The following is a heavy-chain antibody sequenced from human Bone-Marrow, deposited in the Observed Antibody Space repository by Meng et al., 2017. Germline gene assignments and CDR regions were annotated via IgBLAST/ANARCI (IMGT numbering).Heavy chain of an antibody. CDR2: ITPVFTSP. J-gene: IGHJ6*02. D-gene: IGHD2-15*01. CDR1: CDTFITYG. CDR3: ARGQIVVVVDAPYHYKDLEV. V-gene: IGHV1-69*05. Sequence: SVKVSCKASCDTFITYGSTGVRQAPGQGLEWMEGITPVFTSPTYAQKSQDRVRITTDDSRSTVYMELSSLTSEDTAVYFCARGQIVVVVDAPYHYKDLEVWGRGTKVTVSS.